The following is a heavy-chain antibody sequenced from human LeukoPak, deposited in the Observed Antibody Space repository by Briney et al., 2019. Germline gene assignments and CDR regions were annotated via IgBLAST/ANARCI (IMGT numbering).Heavy chain of an antibody. CDR2: ISWNSGSI. CDR3: AKDMDGDYQYYLDY. J-gene: IGHJ4*02. Sequence: GGSLRLSCAASGFTFDDYAMHWVRQAPGKGLEWVSGISWNSGSIGYADSVKGRFTISRDNAKNSLYLQMNSLRAEDTALYYCAKDMDGDYQYYLDYWGQGTLVTVSS. D-gene: IGHD4-17*01. CDR1: GFTFDDYA. V-gene: IGHV3-9*01.